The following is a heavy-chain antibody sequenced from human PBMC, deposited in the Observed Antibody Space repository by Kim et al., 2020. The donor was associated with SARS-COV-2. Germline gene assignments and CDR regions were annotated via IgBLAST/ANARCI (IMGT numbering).Heavy chain of an antibody. D-gene: IGHD1-1*01. Sequence: ASVKVSCKASGYTFTSYYMHWVRQAPGQGLEWMGIINPSGGSTSYAQKFQGRVTMTRDTSTSTVYMELSSLRSEDTAVYYCARGYGSNYYYYYGMDVWGQGTTVTVSS. CDR2: INPSGGST. V-gene: IGHV1-46*01. CDR3: ARGYGSNYYYYYGMDV. CDR1: GYTFTSYY. J-gene: IGHJ6*02.